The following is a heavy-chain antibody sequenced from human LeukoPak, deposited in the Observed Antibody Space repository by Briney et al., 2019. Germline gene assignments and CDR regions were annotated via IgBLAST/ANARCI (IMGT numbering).Heavy chain of an antibody. V-gene: IGHV4-39*01. Sequence: PSETLSLTCTVSGGSISSSSDYWGWIRQPPGKGLEWIGSIFSGSTYYNSSIESRVTISVDTSKKQFSLKLNSVTAADTAVYYCVRGSGSYAYWGQGTLVTVSS. CDR3: VRGSGSYAY. CDR2: IFSGST. CDR1: GGSISSSSDY. J-gene: IGHJ4*02. D-gene: IGHD6-19*01.